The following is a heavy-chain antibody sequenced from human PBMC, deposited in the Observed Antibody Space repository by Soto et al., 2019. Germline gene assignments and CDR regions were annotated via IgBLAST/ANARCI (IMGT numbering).Heavy chain of an antibody. CDR1: GASLSSGGSY. V-gene: IGHV4-31*03. CDR3: ARYLIAAGCFDP. J-gene: IGHJ5*02. Sequence: QVQLQESGPGLVKPSQTLSLTCNVSGASLSSGGSYWSWLRQHPGKGLEWIGNILYTGSSYYNPSLESRLTMSVDTSQNQFSLRLSAVTAADTATYYCARYLIAAGCFDPWGLGTLVTVSS. CDR2: ILYTGSS. D-gene: IGHD2-2*01.